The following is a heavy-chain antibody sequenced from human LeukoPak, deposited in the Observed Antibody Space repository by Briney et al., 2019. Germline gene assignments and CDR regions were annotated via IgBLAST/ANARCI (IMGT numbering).Heavy chain of an antibody. J-gene: IGHJ4*02. CDR1: GFTFSSYA. Sequence: PGRSLRLSCAASGFTFSSYAMHWVRQAPGKGLEWVAVISYDGSNKYYADSVKGRFTISRDNSKNTLYLQMNSLRAEDTAVYYCARDGRDTAMVTPGYWGQGTLVTLSS. V-gene: IGHV3-30*04. CDR2: ISYDGSNK. D-gene: IGHD5-18*01. CDR3: ARDGRDTAMVTPGY.